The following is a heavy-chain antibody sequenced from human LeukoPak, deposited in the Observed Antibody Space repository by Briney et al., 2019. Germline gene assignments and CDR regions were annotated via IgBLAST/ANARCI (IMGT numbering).Heavy chain of an antibody. CDR3: STLWYGA. Sequence: GGSLRLSCAASGFTFTNARMYWVRQAPGKGLEWVGRIKSKTDGGTSDYAAPVTGRFTISRDDSKSTLYLEMNSLKTEDTGVYYCSTLWYGAWGQGTLVTVSS. J-gene: IGHJ5*02. D-gene: IGHD3-10*01. CDR1: GFTFTNAR. V-gene: IGHV3-15*01. CDR2: IKSKTDGGTS.